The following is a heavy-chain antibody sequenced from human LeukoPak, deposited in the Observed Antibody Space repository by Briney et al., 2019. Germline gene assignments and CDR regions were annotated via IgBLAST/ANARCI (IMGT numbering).Heavy chain of an antibody. CDR2: LSGSGNYT. D-gene: IGHD4-17*01. J-gene: IGHJ5*01. CDR3: VRDRLSNDYAHNCFDS. V-gene: IGHV3-21*01. CDR1: GFTFKTYG. Sequence: PGGSLRLSCAASGFTFKTYGMSWVRQAPGKGLEWVSGLSGSGNYTYYADSVKGRFTISRDNANNTLFLYMNSLRAEDTAVYYCVRDRLSNDYAHNCFDSWGQGTLVTVSS.